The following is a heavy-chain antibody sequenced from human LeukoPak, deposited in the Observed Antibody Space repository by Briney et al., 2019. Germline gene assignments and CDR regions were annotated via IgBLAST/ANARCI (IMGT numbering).Heavy chain of an antibody. CDR1: GFTFSSYA. Sequence: GGSLRLSCAASGFTFSSYAMSWVRQAPGKGLEWVSAISGSGGSTYYADSVKGRFTISRDNSKNTLYLQMNSLRAEDTAVYYCAKADSVIPAAIGKDYWGQGTLVTVSS. CDR2: ISGSGGST. J-gene: IGHJ4*02. D-gene: IGHD2-2*01. CDR3: AKADSVIPAAIGKDY. V-gene: IGHV3-23*01.